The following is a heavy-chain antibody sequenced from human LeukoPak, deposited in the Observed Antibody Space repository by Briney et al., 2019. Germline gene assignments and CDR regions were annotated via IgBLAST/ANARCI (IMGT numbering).Heavy chain of an antibody. CDR3: ARGVDYYDSSGRTNWFGP. CDR2: IRNDGSNK. CDR1: GLTFSSYG. J-gene: IGHJ5*02. Sequence: PGGSLRLSCAASGLTFSSYGMHWVRQAPGKGLEWVAVIRNDGSNKYYADSVKGRFTISRDNAKNSLYLQMNSLRAEHTAVYYCARGVDYYDSSGRTNWFGPWGQGTLVTVSS. D-gene: IGHD3-22*01. V-gene: IGHV3-33*03.